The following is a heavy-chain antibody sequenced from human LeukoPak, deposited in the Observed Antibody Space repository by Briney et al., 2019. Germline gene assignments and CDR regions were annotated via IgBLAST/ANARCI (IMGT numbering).Heavy chain of an antibody. Sequence: SETLSVTCTVSGSSFSGYYWSWSRQPAGSGLEWIGRVYTNGNTMFNPSLKSRLTMSFDTSTNLFSLHLRSVTAADTAEYYCARLSISTGTFWGHGTLVTVSS. CDR2: VYTNGNT. V-gene: IGHV4-4*07. D-gene: IGHD1-7*01. CDR1: GSSFSGYY. J-gene: IGHJ4*01. CDR3: ARLSISTGTF.